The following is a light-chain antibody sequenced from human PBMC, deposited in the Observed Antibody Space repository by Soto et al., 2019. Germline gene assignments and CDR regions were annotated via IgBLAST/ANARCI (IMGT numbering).Light chain of an antibody. J-gene: IGKJ5*01. CDR1: QSISNK. V-gene: IGKV3-15*01. Sequence: EIVMTQSPATLSVSPGERATLSCRASQSISNKVGWYQQKPGQAPRLLIYGASTRATGVPPRFSGSGSGTEFTLTISSLQSEDFAFYYCQHYNIWSSITFGQGTRLEMK. CDR2: GAS. CDR3: QHYNIWSSIT.